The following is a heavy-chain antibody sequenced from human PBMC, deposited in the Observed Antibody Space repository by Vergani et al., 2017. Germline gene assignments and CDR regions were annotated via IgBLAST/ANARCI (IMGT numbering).Heavy chain of an antibody. Sequence: EVQLVESGGGLVQPGGSLRLSCAASGFTFSSYRMHWVRQAPGKGLVWVSRINSDGSSTTYADSVKGRFTISRDNAKNTLYLQMTSLRAEDTAVYYCARDQSAYYYDSSGYYSDAFDIWGQGTMVTVSS. V-gene: IGHV3-74*01. D-gene: IGHD3-22*01. J-gene: IGHJ3*02. CDR2: INSDGSST. CDR3: ARDQSAYYYDSSGYYSDAFDI. CDR1: GFTFSSYR.